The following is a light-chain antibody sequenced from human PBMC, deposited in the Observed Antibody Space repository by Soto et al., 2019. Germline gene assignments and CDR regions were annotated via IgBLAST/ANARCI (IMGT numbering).Light chain of an antibody. CDR1: QSISSY. V-gene: IGKV1-39*01. J-gene: IGKJ5*01. CDR2: AAS. CDR3: QQSYSTPIT. Sequence: DIQMTQSPWSVSASVGDIVTITCRASQSISSYFNWYQQKPGKAPKLLIYAASSLQSGVPARFSGSGSGTDFTLTISSLQPEDFVTYYCQQSYSTPITFGQGTRLEI.